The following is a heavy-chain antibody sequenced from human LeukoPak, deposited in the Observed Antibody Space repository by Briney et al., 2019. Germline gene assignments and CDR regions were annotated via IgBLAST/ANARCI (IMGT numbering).Heavy chain of an antibody. J-gene: IGHJ6*02. CDR2: ISGSGSSI. Sequence: GGSLRLSCAASGFLFSRYEINWVRQPPGKGLEWVSHISGSGSSIYYADSVKGRFTISRDNAKNSLYLQMNSLRAEDTAVYYCAGQGYCSGGTCYSYYYYGMDVWGQGTTVTVSS. D-gene: IGHD2-15*01. CDR1: GFLFSRYE. CDR3: AGQGYCSGGTCYSYYYYGMDV. V-gene: IGHV3-48*03.